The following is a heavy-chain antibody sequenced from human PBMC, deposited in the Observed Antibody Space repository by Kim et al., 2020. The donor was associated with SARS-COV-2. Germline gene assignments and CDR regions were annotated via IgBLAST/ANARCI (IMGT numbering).Heavy chain of an antibody. D-gene: IGHD6-19*01. Sequence: KFQGRVTITADESTSTAYMELSSLRSEDTAVYYCARDDKQWLGAGDAFDIWGQGTMVTVSS. V-gene: IGHV1-69*01. J-gene: IGHJ3*02. CDR3: ARDDKQWLGAGDAFDI.